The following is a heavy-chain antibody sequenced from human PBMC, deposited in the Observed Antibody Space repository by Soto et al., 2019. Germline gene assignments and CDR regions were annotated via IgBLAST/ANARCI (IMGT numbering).Heavy chain of an antibody. CDR3: ARDLGSISDY. J-gene: IGHJ4*02. CDR2: IYHSGST. D-gene: IGHD2-2*01. CDR1: GASISSGGHS. Sequence: QLQLQESGSGLVKPSQTLSLTCAVSGASISSGGHSWSWVRQPPGKGLEWVGYIYHSGSTYYNPSLRSRVIISVDRSKNQFSLKLSSVTAADTAVYYCARDLGSISDYWGQGTLVTVSS. V-gene: IGHV4-30-2*01.